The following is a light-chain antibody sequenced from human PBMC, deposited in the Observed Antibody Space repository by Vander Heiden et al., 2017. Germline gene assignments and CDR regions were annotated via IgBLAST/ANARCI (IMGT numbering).Light chain of an antibody. Sequence: QSVLTQPPSASGTPGQRVTIYCSVSSSNVGSNSVYWYQHPPATAPKLFIYMGVQRTSGVPDRFSASKSGTSASLTISGLRSEEEAHYYCAAWEDSLSVVFGGGTKLTVL. J-gene: IGLJ2*01. V-gene: IGLV1-47*01. CDR3: AAWEDSLSVV. CDR2: MGV. CDR1: SSNVGSNS.